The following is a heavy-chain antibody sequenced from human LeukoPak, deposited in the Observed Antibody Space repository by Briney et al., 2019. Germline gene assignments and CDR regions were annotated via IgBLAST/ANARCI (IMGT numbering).Heavy chain of an antibody. CDR2: ISNSGNTI. V-gene: IGHV3-48*03. Sequence: PGGSLRLSCAASGFTFSSYETNWVRQAPGKGLEWVSYISNSGNTIFYADSVKGRFTISRDNGKNPLYLQMNSLRAEDTAVYYCARVFSNPTGNDYWGQGTLVTVSS. CDR1: GFTFSSYE. J-gene: IGHJ4*02. D-gene: IGHD1-1*01. CDR3: ARVFSNPTGNDY.